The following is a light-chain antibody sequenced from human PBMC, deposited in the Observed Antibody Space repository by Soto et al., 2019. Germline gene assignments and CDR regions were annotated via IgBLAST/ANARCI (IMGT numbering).Light chain of an antibody. CDR1: KLGDTY. J-gene: IGLJ1*01. CDR2: QDA. V-gene: IGLV3-1*01. CDR3: QTWASNTYV. Sequence: SYELTQPPSVSVSPGQTASITCSGDKLGDTYASWFQQRPGQSPVLVIYQDARRPSGIPERFSGSNSGNTATLTISGTQAVDEADYYCQTWASNTYVFGTGTKVTVL.